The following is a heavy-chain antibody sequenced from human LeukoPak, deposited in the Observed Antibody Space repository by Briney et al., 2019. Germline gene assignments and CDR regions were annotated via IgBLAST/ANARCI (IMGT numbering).Heavy chain of an antibody. Sequence: SETVSLTCTASGGSLSSDYWSWIRQPPGKGLEWIGYVSYSGSTYYIPSLNSRLTISLDTSKTRFSLKLSSVTAADTAKYFCARYIRGPDYYIDVWGRGTTVT. CDR1: GGSLSSDY. D-gene: IGHD1-14*01. CDR3: ARYIRGPDYYIDV. J-gene: IGHJ6*03. CDR2: VSYSGST. V-gene: IGHV4-59*01.